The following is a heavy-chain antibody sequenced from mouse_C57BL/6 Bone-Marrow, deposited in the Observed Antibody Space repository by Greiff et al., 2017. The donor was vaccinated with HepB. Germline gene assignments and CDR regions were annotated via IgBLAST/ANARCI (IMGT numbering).Heavy chain of an antibody. CDR2: ISDGGSYT. CDR3: AREDYYGSRRFAY. J-gene: IGHJ3*01. D-gene: IGHD1-1*01. Sequence: EVMLVESGGGLVKPGGSLKLSCAASGFTFSSYAMSWVRQTPEKRLEWVATISDGGSYTYYPDNVKGRFTISRDNAKNNLYLQMSHLKSEDTAMYYCAREDYYGSRRFAYWGQGTLVTVSA. CDR1: GFTFSSYA. V-gene: IGHV5-4*01.